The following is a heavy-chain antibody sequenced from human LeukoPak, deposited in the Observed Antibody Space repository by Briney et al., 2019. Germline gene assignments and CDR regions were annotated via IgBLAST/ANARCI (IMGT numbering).Heavy chain of an antibody. Sequence: GGSLRLSCAASGFTFSDYYMSWIRQAPGKGLGCVSYISSSGSTIYYADSVKGRFTISRDNAKNSLYLQMNSLRAEDTAVYYCARDLWGYCSGGSCYYFDYWGQGTLVTVSS. J-gene: IGHJ4*02. D-gene: IGHD2-15*01. CDR2: ISSSGSTI. V-gene: IGHV3-11*01. CDR1: GFTFSDYY. CDR3: ARDLWGYCSGGSCYYFDY.